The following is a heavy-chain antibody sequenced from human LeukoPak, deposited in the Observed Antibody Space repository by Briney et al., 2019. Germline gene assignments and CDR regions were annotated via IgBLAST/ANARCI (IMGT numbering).Heavy chain of an antibody. V-gene: IGHV1-2*02. J-gene: IGHJ3*02. Sequence: FQGRVTMTRDTSISTAYMELSRLRSDDTAVYYCARGAGAILRDAFDIWGQGTMVTVSS. CDR3: ARGAGAILRDAFDI. D-gene: IGHD2-2*01.